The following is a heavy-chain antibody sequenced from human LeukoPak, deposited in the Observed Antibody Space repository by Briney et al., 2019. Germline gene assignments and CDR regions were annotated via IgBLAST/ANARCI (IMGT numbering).Heavy chain of an antibody. CDR3: ARDPSSPKWELPKGVDY. J-gene: IGHJ4*02. D-gene: IGHD1-26*01. CDR1: GYTFTSYY. V-gene: IGHV1-46*01. Sequence: ASVKVSCKASGYTFTSYYMHWVRQAPGQGLEWMGIINPSGGSTSYAQKFQGRVTMTRDTSTSTVYMELSRLRSDDTAVYYCARDPSSPKWELPKGVDYWGQGTLVTVSS. CDR2: INPSGGST.